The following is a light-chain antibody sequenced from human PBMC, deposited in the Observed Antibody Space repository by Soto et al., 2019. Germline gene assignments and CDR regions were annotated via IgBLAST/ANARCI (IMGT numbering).Light chain of an antibody. Sequence: QSLLTQPASVSGSPGQSITISCTGTSSDVGSYNLVSWYQQYPGKAPKLMIYEVSKRPSGVSNRFSGSKSGNTASLTISGLQGEDEADYYCCSHAGSGSEVFGTGTKVPVL. J-gene: IGLJ1*01. CDR2: EVS. CDR1: SSDVGSYNL. CDR3: CSHAGSGSEV. V-gene: IGLV2-23*02.